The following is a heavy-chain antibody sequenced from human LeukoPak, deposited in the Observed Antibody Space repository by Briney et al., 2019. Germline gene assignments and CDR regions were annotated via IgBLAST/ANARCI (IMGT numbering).Heavy chain of an antibody. V-gene: IGHV3-21*01. CDR2: ISGSSSHI. CDR1: GFAFSTYN. Sequence: GGSLRLSCAASGFAFSTYNMNWIRQAPGKGLEWVSSISGSSSHIYYADSVKGRFTISRDNAKNSLYLQMNSLRAGDTAIYYCARGFPSGGSWFDPWGQGTLVTVSS. D-gene: IGHD3-10*01. J-gene: IGHJ5*02. CDR3: ARGFPSGGSWFDP.